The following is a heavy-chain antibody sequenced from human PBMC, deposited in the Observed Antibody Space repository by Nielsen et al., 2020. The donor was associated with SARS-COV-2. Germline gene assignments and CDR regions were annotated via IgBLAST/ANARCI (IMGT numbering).Heavy chain of an antibody. CDR2: ISWNSGSI. J-gene: IGHJ4*02. D-gene: IGHD6-19*01. CDR3: AKGSGLAVAVFDY. CDR1: GFTFDDYA. Sequence: LSLTCAASGFTFDDYAMHWVRQAPGKGLEWVSGISWNSGSIGHADSVKGRFTISRDNAKNSLYLQMNSLRAEDTALYYCAKGSGLAVAVFDYWGQGTLVTVSS. V-gene: IGHV3-9*01.